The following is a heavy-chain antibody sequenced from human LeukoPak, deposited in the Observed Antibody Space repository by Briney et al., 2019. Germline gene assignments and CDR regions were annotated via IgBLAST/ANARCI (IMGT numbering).Heavy chain of an antibody. Sequence: GGSLRLSCAASGFSFSDYAMDWVRQAPGKGLEWVSAISSNSAYIYYADSVKGRFTISRDNAKSSVSLQMNSLRDDDTAVYYCARIFRYQLVDYYALDVWGQGATVTVSS. CDR2: ISSNSAYI. D-gene: IGHD2-2*01. J-gene: IGHJ6*02. CDR1: GFSFSDYA. V-gene: IGHV3-21*01. CDR3: ARIFRYQLVDYYALDV.